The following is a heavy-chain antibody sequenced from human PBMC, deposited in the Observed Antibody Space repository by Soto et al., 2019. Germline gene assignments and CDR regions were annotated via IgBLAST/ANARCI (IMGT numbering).Heavy chain of an antibody. CDR2: ISGSGGST. CDR3: AAAARDYYYYGMDV. Sequence: EVQLLESGGGLVQPGGSLRLSCAVSGFTFSSYAMSWVRQAPGKGLEWVSAISGSGGSTYYADSVKGRFTISRDNSKNTLSLQMNSLRAEDTAVYYCAAAARDYYYYGMDVWGQGTTVTVSS. CDR1: GFTFSSYA. J-gene: IGHJ6*02. V-gene: IGHV3-23*01.